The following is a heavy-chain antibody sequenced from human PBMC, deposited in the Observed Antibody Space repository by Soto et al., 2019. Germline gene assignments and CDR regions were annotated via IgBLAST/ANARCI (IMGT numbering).Heavy chain of an antibody. V-gene: IGHV3-30*18. D-gene: IGHD2-15*01. CDR3: AKGVGGRFDY. Sequence: QVQLVESGGGVVQPGRSLRLSCAASGFTFSSYGMHWVRQAPGKGLEWVAVISYDGSNKYYADSVKGRFTISRDNSKNTLYLQMNSLRAEDTAVYYWAKGVGGRFDYWGQGTLVTVSS. CDR2: ISYDGSNK. J-gene: IGHJ4*02. CDR1: GFTFSSYG.